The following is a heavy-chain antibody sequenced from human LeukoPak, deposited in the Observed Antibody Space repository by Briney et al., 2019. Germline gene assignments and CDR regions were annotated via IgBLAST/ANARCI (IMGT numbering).Heavy chain of an antibody. V-gene: IGHV3-21*01. CDR1: GFTFSSYS. D-gene: IGHD3-22*01. CDR3: ARDSYYYDSSGYLNWFDP. Sequence: GGSLRLSCAAFGFTFSSYSMNWVRQAPGKGLEWVSSISSSSSYIYYADSVKGRFTISRDNAKNPLYLQMNSLRAEDTAVYYCARDSYYYDSSGYLNWFDPWGQGTLVTVSS. CDR2: ISSSSSYI. J-gene: IGHJ5*02.